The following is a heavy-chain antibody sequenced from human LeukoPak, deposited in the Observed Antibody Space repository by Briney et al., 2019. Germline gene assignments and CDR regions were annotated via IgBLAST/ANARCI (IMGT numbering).Heavy chain of an antibody. V-gene: IGHV3-23*01. D-gene: IGHD3/OR15-3a*01. CDR3: AKDLESYRDDFHPSMDV. CDR1: GFTFNTYN. CDR2: ISGSGGST. Sequence: PGESLRLSCVASGFTFNTYNMNWVRQAPGKGLEWVSDISGSGGSTYYADSVKGRFTISRDNSKNTLYLQMNSLRAEDTAVYYCAKDLESYRDDFHPSMDVWGKGTTVTISS. J-gene: IGHJ6*03.